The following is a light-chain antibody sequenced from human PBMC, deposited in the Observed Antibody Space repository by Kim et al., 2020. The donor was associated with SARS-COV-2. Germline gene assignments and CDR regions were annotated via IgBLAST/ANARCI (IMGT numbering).Light chain of an antibody. Sequence: EIVLTQSPATLSLSPGERATLSCRASQSVSSSLAWYQQKPGQAPRLLIYDASNRATGIPARFSGSGSGTDFTLTINSLEPEDFAVYYCQQRSKSFTFGPGTKVDIK. CDR1: QSVSSS. CDR2: DAS. CDR3: QQRSKSFT. V-gene: IGKV3-11*01. J-gene: IGKJ3*01.